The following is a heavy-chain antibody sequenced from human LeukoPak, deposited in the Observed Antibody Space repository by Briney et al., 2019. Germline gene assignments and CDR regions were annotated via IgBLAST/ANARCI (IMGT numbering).Heavy chain of an antibody. CDR3: ARGGGLQRRYFEY. J-gene: IGHJ4*02. D-gene: IGHD2-15*01. Sequence: GGSLRLSCAASGFSVSNYALSWVRQAPGKGLEWVSSFTAGGSGTYNTDSVGGRFTISRDISKNTLYMQMNSLRAEDTAVYYCARGGGLQRRYFEYWGQGTLLTVSS. CDR2: FTAGGSGT. V-gene: IGHV3-23*01. CDR1: GFSVSNYA.